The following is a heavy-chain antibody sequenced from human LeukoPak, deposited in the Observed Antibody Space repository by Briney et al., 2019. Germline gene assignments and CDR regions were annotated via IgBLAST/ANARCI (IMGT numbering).Heavy chain of an antibody. CDR1: GFTFSSYE. CDR3: AKGTYYYDSSGYYGGYYFDY. J-gene: IGHJ4*02. Sequence: PGGSLRLSCAASGFTFSSYEMNWVRQAPGKGLEWVSYISSSGSTIYYADSVKGRFTISRDNSKNTLYLQMNSLRAGDTAVYYCAKGTYYYDSSGYYGGYYFDYWGQGTLVTVSS. D-gene: IGHD3-22*01. V-gene: IGHV3-48*03. CDR2: ISSSGSTI.